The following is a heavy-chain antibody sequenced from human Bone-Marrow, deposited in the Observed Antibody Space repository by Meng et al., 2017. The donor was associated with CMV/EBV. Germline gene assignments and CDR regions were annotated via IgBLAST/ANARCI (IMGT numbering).Heavy chain of an antibody. CDR1: GFTFSSYW. D-gene: IGHD5-12*01. V-gene: IGHV3-7*01. Sequence: GESLKISCAASGFTFSSYWMSWVRQAPGKGLEWVANIKQDGSEKYYVDSVKGRFTISRDNAKNSLYLQMNSLRAEDTAVYYCARVGSGYDFFDYWGQGTLVTVSS. CDR3: ARVGSGYDFFDY. CDR2: IKQDGSEK. J-gene: IGHJ4*02.